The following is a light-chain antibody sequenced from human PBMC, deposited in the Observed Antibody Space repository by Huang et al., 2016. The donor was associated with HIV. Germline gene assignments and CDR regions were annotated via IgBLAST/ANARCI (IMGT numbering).Light chain of an antibody. V-gene: IGKV1-39*01. CDR2: TTS. Sequence: DIQMTQSPSSLSASVGERVTITCRASQTIDRFLNWYQQKPGKAPNLLIYTTSNLQSGAPSMFSGSGSGTDFTLTISSLQPEDFATYYCQQSYSAPYTFGQGTKLDIK. CDR1: QTIDRF. J-gene: IGKJ2*01. CDR3: QQSYSAPYT.